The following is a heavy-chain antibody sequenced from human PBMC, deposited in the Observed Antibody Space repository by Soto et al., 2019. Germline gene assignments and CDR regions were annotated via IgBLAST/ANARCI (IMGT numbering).Heavy chain of an antibody. CDR3: VKSGTARLLRHSWFDT. Sequence: EVQLVESGGGLGKPGGSLRLSCAASGFTFNTYDMNWVRQDPGKGLEWVSSITASSAYIYYADSVRGRFTISRDNAKNSLFLEMNSLRAEDTAVYYCVKSGTARLLRHSWFDTWGQGTLVSVSS. J-gene: IGHJ5*02. CDR2: ITASSAYI. V-gene: IGHV3-21*01. D-gene: IGHD2-21*01. CDR1: GFTFNTYD.